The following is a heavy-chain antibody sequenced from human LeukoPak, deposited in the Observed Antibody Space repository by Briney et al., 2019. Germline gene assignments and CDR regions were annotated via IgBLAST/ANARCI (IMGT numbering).Heavy chain of an antibody. CDR3: ARARRGYSGRHDAFDI. CDR2: IYYSGST. J-gene: IGHJ3*02. D-gene: IGHD5-12*01. Sequence: PSETLSLTCTVSGGSISSGGYYWSWIRQHPGKGLEWIGYIYYSGSTYYNPSLKSRVTISVDTSKNQFSLKLSSVTAADTAVYYCARARRGYSGRHDAFDIWGQGTMVTVSS. V-gene: IGHV4-31*03. CDR1: GGSISSGGYY.